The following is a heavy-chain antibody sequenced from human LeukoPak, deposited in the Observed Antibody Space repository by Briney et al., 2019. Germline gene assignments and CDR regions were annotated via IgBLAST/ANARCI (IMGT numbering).Heavy chain of an antibody. Sequence: GGSLRLSCAASGFTFDDYGMNWVRQAPGKGLEWVSGINWNGDSTGYADSVKGRFTISRDNAKNSVYLQMNSLRAEDTALYYCARSRQWLVSPFDYWGQGTLVTVSS. V-gene: IGHV3-20*04. CDR1: GFTFDDYG. J-gene: IGHJ4*02. CDR3: ARSRQWLVSPFDY. CDR2: INWNGDST. D-gene: IGHD6-19*01.